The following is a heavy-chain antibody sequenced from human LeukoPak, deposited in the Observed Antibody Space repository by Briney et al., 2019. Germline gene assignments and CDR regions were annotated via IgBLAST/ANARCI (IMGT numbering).Heavy chain of an antibody. CDR3: ARDRITMVRGVTISWFDP. J-gene: IGHJ5*02. D-gene: IGHD3-10*01. V-gene: IGHV1-2*06. Sequence: ASMKVSCKASGYTFTGYYMHWVRQAPGQGLEWMGRINPNSGGTNYAQKFQGRVTMTRDTSISTAYMELSRLRSDDTAVYYCARDRITMVRGVTISWFDPWGQGTLVTVSS. CDR2: INPNSGGT. CDR1: GYTFTGYY.